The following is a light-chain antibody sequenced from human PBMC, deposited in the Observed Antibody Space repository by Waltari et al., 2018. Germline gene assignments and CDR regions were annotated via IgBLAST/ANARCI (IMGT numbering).Light chain of an antibody. CDR1: SSNIGNNY. CDR3: GTWDSSLSAVV. J-gene: IGLJ2*01. V-gene: IGLV1-51*02. CDR2: ENN. Sequence: QSVLTQPPSVSAAPGQKVTISCSGSSSNIGNNYVSWYQHLPGTAPELLIYENNKRPSGIPDRFSGSKSGTSATLGITGRQTGDEADYYCGTWDSSLSAVVFGGGTK.